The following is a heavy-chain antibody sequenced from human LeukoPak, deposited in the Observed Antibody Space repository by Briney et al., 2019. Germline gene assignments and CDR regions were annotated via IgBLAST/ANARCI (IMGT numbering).Heavy chain of an antibody. J-gene: IGHJ5*02. CDR3: ARVFGAYYYDSSGYSSFDP. CDR2: MNPNSGNT. CDR1: GFTFTSYD. V-gene: IGHV1-8*01. D-gene: IGHD3-22*01. Sequence: ASVKVSCKASGFTFTSYDINWVRQAPGQGLEWMGWMNPNSGNTRYAQKVQGRITMTRDTSISTAYMELSSLRSEDTAVYYCARVFGAYYYDSSGYSSFDPWGQGTLVTVSS.